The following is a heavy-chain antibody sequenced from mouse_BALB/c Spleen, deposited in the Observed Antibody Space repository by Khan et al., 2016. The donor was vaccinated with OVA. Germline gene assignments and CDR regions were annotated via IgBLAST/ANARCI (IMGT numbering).Heavy chain of an antibody. CDR3: ARSVTITTVVATDFDY. V-gene: IGHV3-2*02. CDR1: GYSITSDYA. CDR2: ISYSGRT. J-gene: IGHJ2*01. D-gene: IGHD1-1*01. Sequence: EVQLQESGPGLVKPSQSLSLTCTVTGYSITSDYAWNWIRQFPGNKLEWMGYISYSGRTSYNPSLKSRISITRDTSKNQFFLQLNSVTTEDTATXYCARSVTITTVVATDFDYWAQGTTLTVSS.